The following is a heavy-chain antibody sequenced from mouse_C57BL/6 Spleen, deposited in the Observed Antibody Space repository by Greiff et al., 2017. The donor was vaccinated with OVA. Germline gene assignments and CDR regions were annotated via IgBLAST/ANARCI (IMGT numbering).Heavy chain of an antibody. Sequence: EVQRVESGPGMVKPSQSLSLTCTVPGYSITSGYDWHWIRHFPGNKLEWMGYISYSGSTNYNPSLKSRISITHDTSKNHFFLKLNSVTTEDTATYYCAREGYYGSFYYFDYWGQGTTLTVSS. J-gene: IGHJ2*01. D-gene: IGHD1-1*01. CDR1: GYSITSGYD. CDR3: AREGYYGSFYYFDY. CDR2: ISYSGST. V-gene: IGHV3-1*01.